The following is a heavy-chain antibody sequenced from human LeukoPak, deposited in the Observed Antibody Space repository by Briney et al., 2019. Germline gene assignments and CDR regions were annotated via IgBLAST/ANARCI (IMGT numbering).Heavy chain of an antibody. CDR2: IYHSGST. CDR3: ARPTSKLGSFDY. CDR1: GGSISSSNYY. D-gene: IGHD2/OR15-2a*01. J-gene: IGHJ4*02. Sequence: SQTLSLTCTVSGGSISSSNYYWGWIRQPPGKGLEWIGTIYHSGSTYYNPSLKSRISISVDTSKNQFSLKLRSVTAADTAVYYCARPTSKLGSFDYWGQGTLVTVSS. V-gene: IGHV4-39*01.